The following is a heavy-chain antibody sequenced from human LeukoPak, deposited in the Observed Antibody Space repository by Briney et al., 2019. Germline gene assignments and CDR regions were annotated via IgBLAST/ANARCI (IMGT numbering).Heavy chain of an antibody. CDR1: GFTFTSHA. J-gene: IGHJ5*02. CDR2: ISGSDGST. CDR3: AKGKGYSSSSSDH. V-gene: IGHV3-23*01. Sequence: GRSLRLSCAASGFTFTSHAMNWVRQAPGKGLEWVSAISGSDGSTYYADSVRGRFTISRDNSKNTLYLQMNSLRAEDTAVYHCAKGKGYSSSSSDHWGQGTLVTVSS. D-gene: IGHD6-6*01.